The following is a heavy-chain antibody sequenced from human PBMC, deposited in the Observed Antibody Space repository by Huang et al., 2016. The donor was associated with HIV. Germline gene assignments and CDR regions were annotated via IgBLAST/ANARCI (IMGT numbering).Heavy chain of an antibody. J-gene: IGHJ4*02. CDR3: TRLTMIGDGDY. Sequence: EVQLVESGGGLVQPGGALKRSCAASGFTFSGSAMHGVRPASWKGLEGVGRIRSKANSYATAYAASVKGRFTISRYDSKNTAYLQMNSLKTEDTAVYYCTRLTMIGDGDYWGQGTLVTVSS. CDR1: GFTFSGSA. CDR2: IRSKANSYAT. V-gene: IGHV3-73*01. D-gene: IGHD3-22*01.